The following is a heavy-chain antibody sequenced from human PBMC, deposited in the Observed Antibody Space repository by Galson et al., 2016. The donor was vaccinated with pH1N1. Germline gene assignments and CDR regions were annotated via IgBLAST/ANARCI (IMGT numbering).Heavy chain of an antibody. D-gene: IGHD5-12*01. Sequence: SLRLSCAASGFTFTSYAMHWVRQAPGKGLEWVAVILYDGTNEYYAVSVKGRFAISRDKTQSTVYLQMNSLRTEDTAVYYCARDSEYSGHEGFHWAQGTLVIVSS. CDR2: ILYDGTNE. CDR1: GFTFTSYA. V-gene: IGHV3-30*09. CDR3: ARDSEYSGHEGFH. J-gene: IGHJ4*02.